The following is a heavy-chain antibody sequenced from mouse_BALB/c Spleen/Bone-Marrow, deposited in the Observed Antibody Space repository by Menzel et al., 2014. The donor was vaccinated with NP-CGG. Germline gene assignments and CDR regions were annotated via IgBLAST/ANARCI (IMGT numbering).Heavy chain of an antibody. J-gene: IGHJ3*01. CDR3: ASPIYYGNYEGFAY. CDR1: GYTFTDYA. CDR2: ISTYSGNT. D-gene: IGHD2-1*01. V-gene: IGHV1-67*01. Sequence: QVPLQQSGPELVRPGVSVKISCKGSGYTFTDYAMHWVKQSHAKSLEWIGVISTYSGNTNYNQKFKGKATMTVDKSSSTAYMELARLTSEDSAIYYCASPIYYGNYEGFAYWGQGTLVTVSA.